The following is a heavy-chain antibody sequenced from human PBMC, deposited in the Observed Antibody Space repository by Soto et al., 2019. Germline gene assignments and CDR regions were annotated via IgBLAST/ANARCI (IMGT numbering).Heavy chain of an antibody. CDR3: AREPYCGGDCYSPYYYYGMDV. V-gene: IGHV1-69*13. D-gene: IGHD2-21*02. Sequence: SVKVSCKASGGTSSSYAISWVRQAPGQGLEWMGGIIPIFGTANYAQKFQGRVTITADESTSTAYMELSSLRSEDTAVYYCAREPYCGGDCYSPYYYYGMDVWGQGTTVTVSS. CDR1: GGTSSSYA. J-gene: IGHJ6*02. CDR2: IIPIFGTA.